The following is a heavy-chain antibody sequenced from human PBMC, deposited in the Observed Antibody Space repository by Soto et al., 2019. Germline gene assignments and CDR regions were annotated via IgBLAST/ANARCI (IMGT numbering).Heavy chain of an antibody. CDR1: GYTFTSYY. J-gene: IGHJ6*02. D-gene: IGHD2-15*01. CDR3: ARVTVAATEGRYYYYYGMDV. CDR2: MNLSGDYT. V-gene: IGHV1-46*01. Sequence: ASVKVSCKASGYTFTSYYIHWVRQAPGQGLEWMGIMNLSGDYTKYEQRFQGRVTMTRDTSTSTVYMELSSLRSEDTAVYYCARVTVAATEGRYYYYYGMDVWGQGTTVTVSS.